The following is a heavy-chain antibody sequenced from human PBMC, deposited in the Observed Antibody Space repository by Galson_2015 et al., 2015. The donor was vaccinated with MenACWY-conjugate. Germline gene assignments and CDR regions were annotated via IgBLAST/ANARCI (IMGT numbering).Heavy chain of an antibody. J-gene: IGHJ6*03. CDR1: GFTFSNAW. V-gene: IGHV3-15*07. CDR2: IKSKTDGGTT. Sequence: SLRLSCAASGFTFSNAWMNWVRQAPGKGLEWVGRIKSKTDGGTTDYAAPVKGRFTISRDDSKNTLYLQMNSLKTEDTAVYYCTTEKEWELLKMASDYYYYMDVWGKGTTVTVSS. CDR3: TTEKEWELLKMASDYYYYMDV. D-gene: IGHD1-26*01.